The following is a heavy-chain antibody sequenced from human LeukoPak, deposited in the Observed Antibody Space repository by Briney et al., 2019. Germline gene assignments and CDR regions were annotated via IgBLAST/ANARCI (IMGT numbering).Heavy chain of an antibody. V-gene: IGHV1-18*04. CDR2: ISVYNGNT. J-gene: IGHJ4*02. Sequence: ASVQVSCKASGYTFTGYYMHWVRQAPGQGREWMGWISVYNGNTNYAQKLQGKVTMTTDTSTSTAYMELRSLRSDDTAVYYGARDDYGDYGKNDYWGQGTLVTVSS. CDR3: ARDDYGDYGKNDY. D-gene: IGHD4-17*01. CDR1: GYTFTGYY.